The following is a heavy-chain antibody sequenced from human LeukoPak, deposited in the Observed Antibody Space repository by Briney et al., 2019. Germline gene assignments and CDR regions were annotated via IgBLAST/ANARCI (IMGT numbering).Heavy chain of an antibody. D-gene: IGHD3-22*01. J-gene: IGHJ4*02. CDR3: AKEIYYDSSAFFDY. V-gene: IGHV3-74*01. Sequence: GGSLRLSCAASGYTFSSYWMHWVRQAPGKGLVWVSRINSDGSSTSYADSVKGRFTISRDNSKNTLYLQMNSLRTEDTAVYFCAKEIYYDSSAFFDYWGQGTLVTVSS. CDR2: INSDGSST. CDR1: GYTFSSYW.